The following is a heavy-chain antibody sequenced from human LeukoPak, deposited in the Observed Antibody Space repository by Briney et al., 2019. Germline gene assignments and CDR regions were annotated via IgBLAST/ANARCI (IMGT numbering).Heavy chain of an antibody. J-gene: IGHJ4*02. CDR2: IKQDGSVK. CDR1: GFTFSSYA. Sequence: GGSLRLSCAASGFTFSSYAMSWVRQAPGKGLEWVASIKQDGSVKYYVDSVKGRFTISRDNAQNPLSLQMNSLRAEDSAVYYCAKAITTVDQWGQGTLVTVSS. V-gene: IGHV3-7*01. CDR3: AKAITTVDQ. D-gene: IGHD3-22*01.